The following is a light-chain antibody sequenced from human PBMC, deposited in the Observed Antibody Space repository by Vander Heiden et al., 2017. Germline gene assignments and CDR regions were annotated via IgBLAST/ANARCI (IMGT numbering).Light chain of an antibody. CDR1: KLGDKY. J-gene: IGLJ2*01. V-gene: IGLV3-1*01. CDR3: QAWDSSTVG. Sequence: SYELTQPPSVSVSPGQTASITGSGDKLGDKYACWYQQKPGQSPVLVIYQDSKRPSGIPERFSGSNSGNTATLTISGTQAMDEADYYCQAWDSSTVGFGGGTKLTVL. CDR2: QDS.